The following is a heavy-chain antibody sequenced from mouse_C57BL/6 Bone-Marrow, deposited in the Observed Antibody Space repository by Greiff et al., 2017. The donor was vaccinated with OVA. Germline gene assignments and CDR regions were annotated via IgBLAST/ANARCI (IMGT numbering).Heavy chain of an antibody. D-gene: IGHD2-5*01. CDR1: GYTFTEYT. CDR2: FYPGSGSI. CDR3: ARHEAYYSNRGWYFDV. Sequence: VKLVESGAELVKPGASVKLSCKASGYTFTEYTIHWVKQRSGQGLEWIGWFYPGSGSIKYNEKFKDKATLTADKSSSTVYMELSRLTSEDSAVYFCARHEAYYSNRGWYFDVWGTGTTVTVSS. J-gene: IGHJ1*03. V-gene: IGHV1-62-2*01.